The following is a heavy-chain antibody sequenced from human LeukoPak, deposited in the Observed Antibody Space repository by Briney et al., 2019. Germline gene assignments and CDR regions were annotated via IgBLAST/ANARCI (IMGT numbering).Heavy chain of an antibody. D-gene: IGHD5-18*01. Sequence: GGSLRLSCAASGFTFDDYAMHGVRQAPGKGGEWVSLISWDGGSRYYADSVKGRFTISRDNSKNSLYLQMNSLRAEDTALYYCAKDKEDTAMVPGVYYYYMDVWGKGTTVTVSS. V-gene: IGHV3-43D*04. J-gene: IGHJ6*03. CDR2: ISWDGGSR. CDR1: GFTFDDYA. CDR3: AKDKEDTAMVPGVYYYYMDV.